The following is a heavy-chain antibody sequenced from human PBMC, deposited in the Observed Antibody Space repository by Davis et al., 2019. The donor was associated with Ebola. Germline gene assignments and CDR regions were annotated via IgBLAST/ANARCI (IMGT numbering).Heavy chain of an antibody. Sequence: GESLKISCKGSGYSFTSYWIGWVRQMPGKGLEWMGIIYPGDSDTRYSPSFQGQVTISADKSISTAYLQWNSLKASDTAMYFCARRGPTSSWFSNNAFDIWGQGTPVTVSS. CDR2: IYPGDSDT. CDR3: ARRGPTSSWFSNNAFDI. D-gene: IGHD6-13*01. J-gene: IGHJ3*02. V-gene: IGHV5-51*01. CDR1: GYSFTSYW.